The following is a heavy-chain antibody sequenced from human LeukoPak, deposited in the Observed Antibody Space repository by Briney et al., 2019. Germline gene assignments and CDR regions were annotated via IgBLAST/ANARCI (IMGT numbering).Heavy chain of an antibody. J-gene: IGHJ6*03. CDR3: AKDLPGRLYNYMDV. D-gene: IGHD1-1*01. Sequence: GGSLRLSCAASGFTFSSYGMHWVRQAPGKGLEWVAVISYDGSNKYYADSVKGRFTISRDNSKNTLYLQMNSLRAEDTAVYYCAKDLPGRLYNYMDVWGKGTTVTVSS. CDR2: ISYDGSNK. CDR1: GFTFSSYG. V-gene: IGHV3-30*18.